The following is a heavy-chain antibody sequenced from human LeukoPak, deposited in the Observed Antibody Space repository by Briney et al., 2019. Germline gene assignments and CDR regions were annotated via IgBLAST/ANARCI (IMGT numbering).Heavy chain of an antibody. CDR1: GGSISSHY. CDR3: ARTGYSSSWVDY. CDR2: IYYSGST. Sequence: SETLSLTCTVSGGSISSHYWSWIRQPPGKGLEWIGYIYYSGSTNYNPSLNSRVTISVDTSKNQFSLKLSSVTAADTAVYYCARTGYSSSWVDYWGQGTLVTVSS. V-gene: IGHV4-59*11. J-gene: IGHJ4*02. D-gene: IGHD6-13*01.